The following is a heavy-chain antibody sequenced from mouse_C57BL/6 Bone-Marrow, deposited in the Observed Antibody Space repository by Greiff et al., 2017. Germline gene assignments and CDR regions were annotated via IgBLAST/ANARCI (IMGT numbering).Heavy chain of an antibody. D-gene: IGHD1-1*01. V-gene: IGHV14-2*01. CDR3: TRSLIYYGTDY. J-gene: IGHJ2*01. CDR2: IDPEDGET. CDR1: GFNIKDYY. Sequence: VQLKESGAELVKPGASVKLSCTASGFNIKDYYIHWVKQRTEQGLEWIGRIDPEDGETKYAPKFQDKATITADTSSNTAYLHLRSLTSEDTAVYYCTRSLIYYGTDYWGQGTTLTVSS.